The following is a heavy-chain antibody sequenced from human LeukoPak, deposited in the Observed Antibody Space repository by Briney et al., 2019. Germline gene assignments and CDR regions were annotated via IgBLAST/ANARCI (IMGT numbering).Heavy chain of an antibody. V-gene: IGHV3-66*02. D-gene: IGHD3-3*01. J-gene: IGHJ6*02. CDR3: AIGIRGPVLRFLDPGGMDV. CDR2: IYSGGRT. Sequence: GGSLRLSCAASGFTLSSNYMSWVRQAPGKGVEWGSVIYSGGRTYYADSVKGRFTISRDNSKNTLYLQMNSLRAEDTAVYYCAIGIRGPVLRFLDPGGMDVWGQGTTVTVSS. CDR1: GFTLSSNY.